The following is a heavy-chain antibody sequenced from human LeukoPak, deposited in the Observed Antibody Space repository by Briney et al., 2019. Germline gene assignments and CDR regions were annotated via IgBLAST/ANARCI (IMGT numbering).Heavy chain of an antibody. V-gene: IGHV3-30*18. CDR2: ISYDGSNK. Sequence: GGSLRLSCAASGFTFSSYGMHWVRQAPGKGLEWVAVISYDGSNKYYADSVKGRFTISRDNPKNTLYLQMNSLRAEDTAVYYCAKVGTKLRFLEWLSYYFDYWGQGTLVTVSS. J-gene: IGHJ4*02. D-gene: IGHD3-3*01. CDR3: AKVGTKLRFLEWLSYYFDY. CDR1: GFTFSSYG.